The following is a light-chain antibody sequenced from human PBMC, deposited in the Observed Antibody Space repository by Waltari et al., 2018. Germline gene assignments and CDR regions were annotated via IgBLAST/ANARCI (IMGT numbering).Light chain of an antibody. J-gene: IGKJ1*01. CDR3: QQYYAFPRT. V-gene: IGKV1-8*01. CDR1: QDIRTY. Sequence: AIRCTQSPSSLPASTGDSVTITFRASQDIRTYLGWYQQKPGKAPKLLLYAVSTLQSGVPSRFSGSGSGTDFALHIQNLQSEDFATYFCQQYYAFPRTFGQGTRVEV. CDR2: AVS.